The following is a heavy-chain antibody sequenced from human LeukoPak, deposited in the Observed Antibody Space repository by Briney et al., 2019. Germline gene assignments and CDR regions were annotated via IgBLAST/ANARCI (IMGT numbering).Heavy chain of an antibody. D-gene: IGHD3-22*01. CDR1: GYTFTSYG. CDR2: ISAYNGNT. Sequence: ASVKVSCKASGYTFTSYGISWVRQAPGQGLEWMGWISAYNGNTNYAQKLQGRVTMTTDTSTSTAYMELRSLRSDDTAVYYCARVGYYYDSSGYLDYWGRGTLVTVSS. J-gene: IGHJ4*02. V-gene: IGHV1-18*01. CDR3: ARVGYYYDSSGYLDY.